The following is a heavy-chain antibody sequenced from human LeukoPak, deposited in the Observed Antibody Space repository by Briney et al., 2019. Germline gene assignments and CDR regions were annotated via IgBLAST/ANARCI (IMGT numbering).Heavy chain of an antibody. V-gene: IGHV4-4*09. Sequence: SETLSLTCTVSGGSISGYYWSWIRQPPGKGLEWIGYIYTSGSTNYNPSLKSRVTISVDTSKNQFSLKLSSVTAADTAVYYCARVLVGIVATMDIDYWGQGTLVTVSS. J-gene: IGHJ4*02. CDR1: GGSISGYY. D-gene: IGHD5-12*01. CDR2: IYTSGST. CDR3: ARVLVGIVATMDIDY.